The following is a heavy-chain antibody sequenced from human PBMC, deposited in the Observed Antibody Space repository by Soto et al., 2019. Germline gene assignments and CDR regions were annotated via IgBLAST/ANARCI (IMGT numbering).Heavy chain of an antibody. CDR2: IYYSGST. Sequence: PSETLSLTCTVSGDSNSSSSYYWGWIRQPPGKGLEWIGSIYYSGSTYYNPSLKSRVTISVDTSKNQFSLKLSSVTAADTAVYYCARIRGSWYPLYYYYGMDVWGQGTTVTVSS. D-gene: IGHD6-13*01. CDR3: ARIRGSWYPLYYYYGMDV. V-gene: IGHV4-39*01. J-gene: IGHJ6*02. CDR1: GDSNSSSSYY.